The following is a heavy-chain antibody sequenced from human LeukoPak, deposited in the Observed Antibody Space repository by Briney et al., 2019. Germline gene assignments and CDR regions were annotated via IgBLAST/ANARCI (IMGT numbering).Heavy chain of an antibody. V-gene: IGHV4-34*01. CDR3: ARGRLRSPGWFDP. Sequence: SETLSLTCAVYGGSFSGYYWSWIRQPPGKGLEWIGEINHSGSTNYNPPLKSRVTISVDTSKNQFSLKLSSVTAADTAVYYCARGRLRSPGWFDPWGQGTLVTVSS. J-gene: IGHJ5*02. CDR1: GGSFSGYY. CDR2: INHSGST. D-gene: IGHD4-17*01.